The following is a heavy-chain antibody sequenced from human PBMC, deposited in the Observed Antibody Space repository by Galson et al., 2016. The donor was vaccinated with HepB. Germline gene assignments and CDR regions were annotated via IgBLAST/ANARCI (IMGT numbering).Heavy chain of an antibody. J-gene: IGHJ3*02. CDR1: GYSFTSYW. CDR2: IYPGDSDT. CDR3: ARRSSDAFDI. D-gene: IGHD3-10*01. V-gene: IGHV5-51*01. Sequence: QSGAEVKKPGESLKISCEGSGYSFTSYWIGWVRQMPGKGLEWMGTIYPGDSDTRYSPSSQGQVTLSADKPISAAYLQWNSLKASDTAIYYCARRSSDAFDIWGQGTMVTVSS.